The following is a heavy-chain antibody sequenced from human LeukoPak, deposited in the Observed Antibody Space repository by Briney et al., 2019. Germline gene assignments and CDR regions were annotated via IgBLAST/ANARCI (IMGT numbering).Heavy chain of an antibody. CDR2: IYYSGST. J-gene: IGHJ4*02. D-gene: IGHD3-22*01. Sequence: SETLSLTCTVPGDSVSSGSYYTSWIRQPPGKGLEWIGYIYYSGSTNYNPSLKSRVTISVDTSKNQFSLRLSSVTAADTAMYYCAREGGSRDSGYLRPYNFDYWGQGTLVTVSS. V-gene: IGHV4-61*01. CDR1: GDSVSSGSYY. CDR3: AREGGSRDSGYLRPYNFDY.